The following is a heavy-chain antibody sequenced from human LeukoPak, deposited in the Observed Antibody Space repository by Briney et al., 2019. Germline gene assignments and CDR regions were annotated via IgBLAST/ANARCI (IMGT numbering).Heavy chain of an antibody. D-gene: IGHD1-26*01. CDR1: GFTFSSYS. CDR2: ISGSGGST. CDR3: AKYSGSYYRGAFDI. Sequence: GSLRLSCAASGFTFSSYSMNWVRQAPGKGLEWVSAISGSGGSTHYADSVKGRFTISRDNSKNTLYLQMNSLRAEDTAVYYCAKYSGSYYRGAFDIWGQGTMVTVSS. J-gene: IGHJ3*02. V-gene: IGHV3-23*01.